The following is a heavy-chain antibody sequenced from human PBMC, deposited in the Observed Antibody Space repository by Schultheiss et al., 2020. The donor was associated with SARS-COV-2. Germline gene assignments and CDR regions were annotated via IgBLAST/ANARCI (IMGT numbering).Heavy chain of an antibody. Sequence: SETLSLTCTVSGYSISSGYYWGWIRQPPGKGLEWIGSIYHSGSTYYNPSLKSRVTISVDTSKNQFSLKLSSVTAADTAVYYCASRSGSYHVSFDPWGQGTLVTVSS. J-gene: IGHJ5*02. CDR3: ASRSGSYHVSFDP. D-gene: IGHD1-26*01. CDR1: GYSISSGYY. CDR2: IYHSGST. V-gene: IGHV4-38-2*02.